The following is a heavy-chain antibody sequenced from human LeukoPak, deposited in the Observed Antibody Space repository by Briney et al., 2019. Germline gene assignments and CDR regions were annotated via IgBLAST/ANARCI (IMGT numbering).Heavy chain of an antibody. CDR1: GLAFSSYA. Sequence: GGSLRLSCAASGLAFSSYAMSWVRQAPGKGLEWVSTISVASNTFYADSVKGRFTISRGNPRNTVYLQMTSLRADDTAVYYCADYGVSGVRNNFYWGQGTLVTVSS. V-gene: IGHV3-23*01. CDR3: ADYGVSGVRNNFY. CDR2: ISVASNT. D-gene: IGHD3-3*01. J-gene: IGHJ4*02.